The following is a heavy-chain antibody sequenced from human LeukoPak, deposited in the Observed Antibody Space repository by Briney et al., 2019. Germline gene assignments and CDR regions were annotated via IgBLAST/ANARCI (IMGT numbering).Heavy chain of an antibody. V-gene: IGHV4-34*01. CDR3: ARGRYYWNRYYYYMDV. Sequence: KPSETLSLTCAVYGGSFSGYYWSWIRQPPGKGLEWIGEINHSGSTNYNPSLESRVTISVDTSKNQFSLKLSSVTAADTAVYYCARGRYYWNRYYYYMDVWGKGTTVTVSS. CDR1: GGSFSGYY. J-gene: IGHJ6*03. D-gene: IGHD1-20*01. CDR2: INHSGST.